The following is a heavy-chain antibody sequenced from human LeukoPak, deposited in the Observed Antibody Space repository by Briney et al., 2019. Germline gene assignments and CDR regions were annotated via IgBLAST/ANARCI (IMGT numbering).Heavy chain of an antibody. CDR3: ARVPLLLWFGESMFDY. V-gene: IGHV1-18*01. Sequence: GASVKVSCKASGYTFTSYGISWVRQAPGQGLEWMGWISAYNGNTNYAQKLQGRVTMTTDTSTSTAYMELRSLRSDDTAVYYCARVPLLLWFGESMFDYWGQGTLVTVSS. J-gene: IGHJ4*02. CDR2: ISAYNGNT. CDR1: GYTFTSYG. D-gene: IGHD3-10*01.